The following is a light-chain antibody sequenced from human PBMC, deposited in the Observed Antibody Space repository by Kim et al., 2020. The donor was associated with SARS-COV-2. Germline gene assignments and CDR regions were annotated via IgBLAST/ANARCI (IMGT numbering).Light chain of an antibody. CDR2: QDS. CDR1: KLGYKY. V-gene: IGLV3-1*01. Sequence: VSPGQTASITCSGDKLGYKYACWYQQKPGQSPVLVIYQDSKRPSGIPGRFSGSNSGNTATLTISGTQAMDEADYYCQAWDSSTWVFGGGTQLTVL. CDR3: QAWDSSTWV. J-gene: IGLJ3*02.